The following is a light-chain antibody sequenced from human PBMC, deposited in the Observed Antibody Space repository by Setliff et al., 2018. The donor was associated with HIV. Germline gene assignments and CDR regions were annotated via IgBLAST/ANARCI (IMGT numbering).Light chain of an antibody. Sequence: NVLTQSPGTLSLSPGERATLSCWASQSVSRSLAWYQQKPGQGPRLLIYGASSRATGIPDRFSGSGSGSDFTLTISRLEPEDFAVYFCHQYGTSPQTFGQGTKVDIK. V-gene: IGKV3-20*01. CDR1: QSVSRS. J-gene: IGKJ1*01. CDR3: HQYGTSPQT. CDR2: GAS.